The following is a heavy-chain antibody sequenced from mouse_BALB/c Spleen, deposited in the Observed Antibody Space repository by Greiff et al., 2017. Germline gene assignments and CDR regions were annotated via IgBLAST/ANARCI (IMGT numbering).Heavy chain of an antibody. CDR2: IDPENGDT. CDR3: NAVPYYGSSFDY. V-gene: IGHV14-4*02. CDR1: GFNIKDYY. Sequence: VQLQQSGAELVRSGASVKLSCTASGFNIKDYYMHWVKQRPEQGLEWIGWIDPENGDTEYAPKFQGKATMTADTSSNTAYLQLSSLTSEDTAVYYCNAVPYYGSSFDYWGQGTTLTVSS. D-gene: IGHD1-1*01. J-gene: IGHJ2*01.